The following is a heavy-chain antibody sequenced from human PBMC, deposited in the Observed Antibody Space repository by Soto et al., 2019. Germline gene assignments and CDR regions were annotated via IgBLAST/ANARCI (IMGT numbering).Heavy chain of an antibody. CDR2: INQSGTT. CDR3: ARDIIPVTGGQIYNCFGMDV. J-gene: IGHJ6*02. D-gene: IGHD2-21*02. Sequence: AETPSLTFAFVGGSFRDYNWIWMRQPPGEGLGWIGEINQSGTTHYNPSLKRRLNITMDTSKNQFSLKLTSVTAADTATYYCARDIIPVTGGQIYNCFGMDVWGQGAPVTVSS. CDR1: GGSFRDYN. V-gene: IGHV4-34*01.